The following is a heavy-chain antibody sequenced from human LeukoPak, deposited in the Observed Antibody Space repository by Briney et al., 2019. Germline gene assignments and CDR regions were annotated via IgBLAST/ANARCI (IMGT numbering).Heavy chain of an antibody. CDR3: ASSIDYYDSSYSDY. CDR1: GGTFSSYA. J-gene: IGHJ4*02. D-gene: IGHD3-22*01. CDR2: IIPIFGTA. Sequence: SVKVSCKASGGTFSSYAISWVRQAPGQGLEWMGGIIPIFGTANYAQKFQGRVTITTDESTSTAYMELSSLRSEDTAVYYCASSIDYYDSSYSDYWGQGTLVTVSS. V-gene: IGHV1-69*05.